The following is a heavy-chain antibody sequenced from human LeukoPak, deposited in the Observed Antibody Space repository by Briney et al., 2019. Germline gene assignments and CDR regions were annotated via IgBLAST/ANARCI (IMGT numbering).Heavy chain of an antibody. CDR1: GYTFTGYY. J-gene: IGHJ4*02. CDR3: ARDAADIVVVPALQHYYFDY. Sequence: ASVKVSCKASGYTFTGYYMHWVRQAPGQGLEWMGWINPNSGGTNYAQKFQGRVTMTRDTSISTAYMELSRLRSDDTAVYYCARDAADIVVVPALQHYYFDYWGQGTLVTVSS. CDR2: INPNSGGT. V-gene: IGHV1-2*02. D-gene: IGHD2-2*01.